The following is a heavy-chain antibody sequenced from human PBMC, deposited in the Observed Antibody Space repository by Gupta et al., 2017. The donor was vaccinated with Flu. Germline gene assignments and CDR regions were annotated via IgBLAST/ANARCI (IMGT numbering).Heavy chain of an antibody. CDR3: ARTSLSDIVVVVAGPEFDP. Sequence: EVQLVESGGGLVQPGGSLRLSCAASGFTFSSYSMNWVRQAPGKGLEWVSYISSSSSTIYYADSVKGRFTISRDNAKNSLYLQMNSLRAEDTAVYYCARTSLSDIVVVVAGPEFDPWGQGTLVTVSS. J-gene: IGHJ5*02. CDR1: GFTFSSYS. D-gene: IGHD2-15*01. V-gene: IGHV3-48*01. CDR2: ISSSSSTI.